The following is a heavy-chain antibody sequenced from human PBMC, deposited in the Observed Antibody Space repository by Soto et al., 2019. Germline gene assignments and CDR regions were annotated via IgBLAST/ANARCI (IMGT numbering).Heavy chain of an antibody. V-gene: IGHV1-3*04. Sequence: VASVKVSCKAAGYTFASYALHWLRQAPGQRLEWMGWINTGNAGTQYSQKFQGRITITRDTSATTAYMELGSLTSEDTAVYYCAREGALGGPNWFDPWGQGTLVTVSS. J-gene: IGHJ5*02. CDR1: GYTFASYA. CDR3: AREGALGGPNWFDP. CDR2: INTGNAGT. D-gene: IGHD3-16*01.